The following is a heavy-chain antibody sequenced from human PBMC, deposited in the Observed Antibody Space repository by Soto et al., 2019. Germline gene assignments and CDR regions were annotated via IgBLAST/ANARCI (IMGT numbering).Heavy chain of an antibody. CDR2: ISGSGGST. V-gene: IGHV3-23*01. CDR3: AKVGSSSWYEYFQH. J-gene: IGHJ1*01. CDR1: GFTFSSYA. D-gene: IGHD6-13*01. Sequence: GGSLRFSCAASGFTFSSYAMSWVRQAPGKGLEWVSAISGSGGSTYYADSVKGRFTISRDNSKNTLYLQMNSLRAEDTAVYYCAKVGSSSWYEYFQHWGQGTLVTVSS.